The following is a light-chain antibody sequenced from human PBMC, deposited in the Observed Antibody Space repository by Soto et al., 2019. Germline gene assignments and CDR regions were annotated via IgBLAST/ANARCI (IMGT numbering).Light chain of an antibody. CDR1: QSISSY. J-gene: IGKJ1*01. Sequence: DIQMTQSPSSLSASVGDRVTITCRASQSISSYLNWYQQKPGKAPKLLIYAASSLQSGVPSRFSGSGSGTDFTLTISSRQPEDFATYYWQQSYSTPWTVGQGTKVEIK. CDR3: QQSYSTPWT. V-gene: IGKV1-39*01. CDR2: AAS.